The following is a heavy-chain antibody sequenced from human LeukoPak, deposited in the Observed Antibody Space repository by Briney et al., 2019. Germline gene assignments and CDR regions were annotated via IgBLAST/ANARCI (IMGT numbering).Heavy chain of an antibody. CDR3: VGVATTTSPFDAFDI. Sequence: SETLSLTCTVSGGSISSSSYYWGWIRQPPGKGLEWIGSIYYSGSTYYNPSLKSRVTISVDTSKNQFSLKLSSVTAADTAVYYCVGVATTTSPFDAFDIWGQGTMVTVSS. D-gene: IGHD5-12*01. J-gene: IGHJ3*02. CDR1: GGSISSSSYY. V-gene: IGHV4-39*07. CDR2: IYYSGST.